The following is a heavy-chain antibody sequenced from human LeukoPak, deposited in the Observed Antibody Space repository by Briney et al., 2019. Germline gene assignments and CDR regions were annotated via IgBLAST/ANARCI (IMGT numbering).Heavy chain of an antibody. CDR3: ARPARDSSGWHRGLGAFDY. D-gene: IGHD6-19*01. CDR2: INTNTGNP. CDR1: GYTFTSYA. Sequence: ASVKVSCKASGYTFTSYAMNWVRQAPGQGLEWMGWINTNTGNPTYAQGFTGRFVFSLDTSVSTAYLQISSLKAEDTAVYYCARPARDSSGWHRGLGAFDYWGQGTLVTVSS. V-gene: IGHV7-4-1*02. J-gene: IGHJ4*02.